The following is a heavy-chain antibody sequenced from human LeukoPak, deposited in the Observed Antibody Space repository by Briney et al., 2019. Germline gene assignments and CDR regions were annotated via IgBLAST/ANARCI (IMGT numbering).Heavy chain of an antibody. V-gene: IGHV3-33*05. CDR2: ISYDGSNK. CDR3: ARVDWMIGAFDI. CDR1: GFTFSSYG. D-gene: IGHD3-22*01. Sequence: GRSLRLSCAASGFTFSSYGMHWVRQAPGKGLEWVAIISYDGSNKYYADSVQGRFTISRDNSKNTLYLQMNSLRDEDTAVYYCARVDWMIGAFDIWGQGTMVTVSS. J-gene: IGHJ3*02.